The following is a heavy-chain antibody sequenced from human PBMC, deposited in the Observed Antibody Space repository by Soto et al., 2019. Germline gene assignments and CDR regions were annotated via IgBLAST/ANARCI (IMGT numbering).Heavy chain of an antibody. CDR2: ISAYSGQT. CDR3: AREWPYQGKWPTIDY. D-gene: IGHD2-2*01. V-gene: IGHV1-18*01. CDR1: GYRFNDYA. Sequence: ASVKVSCKASGYRFNDYAISWVRQAPGQGLEWMGWISAYSGQTNLAEKFKGRVTMTAEASTTTAYMELSSLRSEDTAVYYCAREWPYQGKWPTIDYWGQGTLVTVSS. J-gene: IGHJ4*02.